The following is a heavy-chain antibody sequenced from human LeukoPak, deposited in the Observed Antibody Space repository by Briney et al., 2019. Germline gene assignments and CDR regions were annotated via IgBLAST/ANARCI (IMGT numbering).Heavy chain of an antibody. CDR2: IYYSGST. V-gene: IGHV4-39*07. CDR3: ARDHAGTLGNWFDP. J-gene: IGHJ5*02. Sequence: SETLSLTCTVSGGSISSSSYYWGWIRQPPGKGLEWIGSIYYSGSTYYNPSLKSRVTISVDTSKNQSSLKLSSVTAADTAVYYCARDHAGTLGNWFDPWGQGTLVTVSS. CDR1: GGSISSSSYY. D-gene: IGHD1-1*01.